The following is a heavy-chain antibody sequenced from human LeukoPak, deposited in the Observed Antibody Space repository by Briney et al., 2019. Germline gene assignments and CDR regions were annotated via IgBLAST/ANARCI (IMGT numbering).Heavy chain of an antibody. Sequence: SGTLSLTCTVSGGSISSSSYYWGWIRQPPGKGLEWIGSIYYSGSTYYNPSLKSRVTISVDTSKNQFSLKLSSVTAADTAVYYCARRGGWYPDYFDYWGQGTLVTVSS. D-gene: IGHD6-19*01. CDR2: IYYSGST. CDR1: GGSISSSSYY. CDR3: ARRGGWYPDYFDY. J-gene: IGHJ4*02. V-gene: IGHV4-39*01.